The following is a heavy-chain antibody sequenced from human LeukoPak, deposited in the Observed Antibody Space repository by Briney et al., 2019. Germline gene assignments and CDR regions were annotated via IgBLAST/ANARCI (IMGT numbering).Heavy chain of an antibody. V-gene: IGHV1-69*13. J-gene: IGHJ4*02. CDR1: GGTFSSYA. Sequence: SVKVSCKDSGGTFSSYAISWVRQAPGQGLEWMGGIIPIFGTANYAQKFQGRVMITAYESTSTAYMELSSLRSEDTAVYYCARVEQQLPPAPGYYFDYWGQGTLVTVSS. D-gene: IGHD6-13*01. CDR3: ARVEQQLPPAPGYYFDY. CDR2: IIPIFGTA.